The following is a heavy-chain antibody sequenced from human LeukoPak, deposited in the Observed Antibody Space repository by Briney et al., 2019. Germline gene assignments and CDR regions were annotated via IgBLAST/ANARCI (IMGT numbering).Heavy chain of an antibody. CDR3: AKDGGYYGSGSYYTDDY. Sequence: EGSLRLSCAASGFTFSSYAMSWVRQAPGKGLEWVSAISGSGGSTYYADSVKGRFTISRDNSKNTLYLQMNSLRAEDTAVYYCAKDGGYYGSGSYYTDDYWGQGTLVTVSS. D-gene: IGHD3-10*01. J-gene: IGHJ4*02. V-gene: IGHV3-23*01. CDR2: ISGSGGST. CDR1: GFTFSSYA.